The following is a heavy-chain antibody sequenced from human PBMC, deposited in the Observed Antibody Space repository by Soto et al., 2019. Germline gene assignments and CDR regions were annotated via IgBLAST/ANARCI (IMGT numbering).Heavy chain of an antibody. CDR1: GGSISSYY. CDR2: IYYSGST. J-gene: IGHJ4*02. CDR3: AGDGRPSVFDY. Sequence: SETLSLTCTVSGGSISSYYWSWIRQPPGKGLEWIGYIYYSGSTNYNPSLKSRVTISVDTSKNQFSLKLSSVTAADTAVYYCAGDGRPSVFDYWGQGILVTVSS. V-gene: IGHV4-59*01.